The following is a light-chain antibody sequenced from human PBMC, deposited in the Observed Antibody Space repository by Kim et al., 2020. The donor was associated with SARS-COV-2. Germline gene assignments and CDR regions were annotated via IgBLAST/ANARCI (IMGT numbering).Light chain of an antibody. Sequence: QSALTQPRSVSGSPGQSVTISCTGTSSDVGGYDHVSWYQQRPGQAPRVMIFDVNRRPAGVPDRFSGSKSGNTASLTISGLQGEDEADYYCCSFAGYYTLIFGGGTKVTVL. V-gene: IGLV2-11*01. J-gene: IGLJ2*01. CDR2: DVN. CDR1: SSDVGGYDH. CDR3: CSFAGYYTLI.